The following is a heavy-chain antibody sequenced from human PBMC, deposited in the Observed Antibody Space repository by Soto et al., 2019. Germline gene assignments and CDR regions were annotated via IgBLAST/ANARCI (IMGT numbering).Heavy chain of an antibody. CDR1: GYSFTSYW. V-gene: IGHV5-10-1*01. CDR3: ACFAGTDTAYYYYYCMDV. D-gene: IGHD6-13*01. J-gene: IGHJ6*02. CDR2: INPSDSYT. Sequence: GESLKISCKGSGYSFTSYWISWVRQMPGKGLEWMGSINPSDSYTNYSPSFQGHITISADKSNSTAYLHWSSQRARHTATYYCACFAGTDTAYYYYYCMDVWGQGTTVTVSS.